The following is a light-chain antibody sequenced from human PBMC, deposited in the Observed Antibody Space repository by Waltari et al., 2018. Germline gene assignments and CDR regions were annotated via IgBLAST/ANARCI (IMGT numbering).Light chain of an antibody. J-gene: IGKJ2*01. V-gene: IGKV1-39*01. Sequence: DIQMTHSPSSLSASVGDRVTITCRASQDISNYLSWYQQKPGKAPKLLIYVASSLQSGVPSRFSGSGSGTDFTLTISSLQPEDFATYYCLQGYYYHTFGQGTKLEVK. CDR3: LQGYYYHT. CDR2: VAS. CDR1: QDISNY.